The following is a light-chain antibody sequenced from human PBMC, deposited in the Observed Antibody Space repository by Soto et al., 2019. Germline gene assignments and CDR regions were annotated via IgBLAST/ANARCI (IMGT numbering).Light chain of an antibody. J-gene: IGLJ2*01. Sequence: QSVLTQPPSVSGAPGQRVTISCTGSSSNIGGGYDVHWYQQLPGAAPKLLIYGNINRPSGVPDRFSGSKSDTSASLAITGLQAEDEADYYCQSYDSSLSGHVVFGGGTKLTVL. V-gene: IGLV1-40*01. CDR2: GNI. CDR1: SSNIGGGYD. CDR3: QSYDSSLSGHVV.